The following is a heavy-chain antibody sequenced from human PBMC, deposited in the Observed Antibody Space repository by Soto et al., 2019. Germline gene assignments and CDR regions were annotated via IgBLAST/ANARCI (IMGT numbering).Heavy chain of an antibody. CDR3: ARGSCSGGSCYSYYYYGMDV. V-gene: IGHV1-69*13. CDR1: GGTFSSYA. CDR2: IIPIFGTA. J-gene: IGHJ6*02. Sequence: SVKVSCKASGGTFSSYAISRVRQAPGQGLEWMGGIIPIFGTANYAQKFQGRVTITADESTSTAYMELSSLRSEDTAVYYCARGSCSGGSCYSYYYYGMDVWGQGTSLTVSS. D-gene: IGHD2-15*01.